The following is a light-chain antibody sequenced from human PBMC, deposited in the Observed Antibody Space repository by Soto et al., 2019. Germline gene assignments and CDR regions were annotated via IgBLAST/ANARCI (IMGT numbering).Light chain of an antibody. CDR3: SSYTSSSLSV. CDR2: DVS. CDR1: SSDVGGYDY. V-gene: IGLV2-14*03. J-gene: IGLJ1*01. Sequence: QSALTQPASVSGSPGQSITISCTGTSSDVGGYDYVSWYQHHPGKAPKLMIYDVSNRPSGVSNRFSGSKSGNTASLTISGLQAEDEADYYCSSYTSSSLSVFGTGTKVTVL.